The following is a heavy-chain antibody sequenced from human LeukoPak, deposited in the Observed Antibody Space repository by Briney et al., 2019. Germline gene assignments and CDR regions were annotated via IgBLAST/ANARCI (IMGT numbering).Heavy chain of an antibody. CDR2: IYTSGST. CDR3: ARVRLGDTAMAEDGAFDI. CDR1: GGSISSGSYY. V-gene: IGHV4-61*02. D-gene: IGHD5-18*01. Sequence: PSETLSLTCTVSGGSISSGSYYWSWIRQPAGKGLEWIGRIYTSGSTSYNPSLRSRVTISVDTSKNQFSLKLSSVTAADTAVYYCARVRLGDTAMAEDGAFDIWGQGTMVTVSS. J-gene: IGHJ3*02.